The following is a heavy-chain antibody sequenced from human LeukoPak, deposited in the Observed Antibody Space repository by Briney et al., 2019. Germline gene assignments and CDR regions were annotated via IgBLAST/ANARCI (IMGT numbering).Heavy chain of an antibody. CDR1: GFTFSTYS. J-gene: IGHJ3*01. CDR2: ISSTSSII. CDR3: ARDRHYAFDV. Sequence: PGGSLRLSCAAPGFTFSTYSMNWVRQAPGKGLEWVSYISSTSSIIDYADSVKGRFTISRDNAKNSLYLQMNSLRDEDTAVYYCARDRHYAFDVWGQGTMVTVSS. V-gene: IGHV3-48*02.